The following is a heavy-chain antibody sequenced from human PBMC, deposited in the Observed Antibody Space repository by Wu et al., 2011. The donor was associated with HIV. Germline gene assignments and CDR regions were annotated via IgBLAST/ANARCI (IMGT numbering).Heavy chain of an antibody. V-gene: IGHV1-69*14. Sequence: QVQLVQSGAEVKKPGSSVRVSCKASGGSFSSFAISWVRQAPGQGLEWMGRIIPIFGTANYAQKFQGRVTITADKSTTTAYMELSSLRSEDTAVYYCAKTGGQWLDYFDFWGQGSLVTVSS. J-gene: IGHJ4*02. CDR2: IIPIFGTA. D-gene: IGHD6-19*01. CDR1: GGSFSSFA. CDR3: AKTGGQWLDYFDF.